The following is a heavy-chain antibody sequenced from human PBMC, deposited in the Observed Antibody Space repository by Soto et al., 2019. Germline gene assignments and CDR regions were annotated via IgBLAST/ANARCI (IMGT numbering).Heavy chain of an antibody. D-gene: IGHD4-17*01. V-gene: IGHV3-15*01. J-gene: IGHJ6*03. Sequence: GGSLRLSCAASGFTFSNAWMSWVRQAPGKGLEWVGRIKSKTDGGTTDYAAPVKGRFTISRDDSKNTLYLQMNSLKTEDTAVYYCTTSQTTVTPPYYYYYYMDVWGKGTTVTVSS. CDR2: IKSKTDGGTT. CDR3: TTSQTTVTPPYYYYYYMDV. CDR1: GFTFSNAW.